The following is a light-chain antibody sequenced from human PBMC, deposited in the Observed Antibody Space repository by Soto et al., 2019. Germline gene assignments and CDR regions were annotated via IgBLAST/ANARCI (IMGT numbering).Light chain of an antibody. CDR2: GNT. V-gene: IGLV1-40*01. J-gene: IGLJ1*01. CDR1: SSDIGAGFD. Sequence: QSVLTQPPSVSGAPGQRVTISCSGSSSDIGAGFDVHWYQHLPGTAPKLLIYGNTNRPSGVPGRFSGSKSGNTASLTISGLQAEDEADYYCSSYTSSSTLYVFGTGTKVTVL. CDR3: SSYTSSSTLYV.